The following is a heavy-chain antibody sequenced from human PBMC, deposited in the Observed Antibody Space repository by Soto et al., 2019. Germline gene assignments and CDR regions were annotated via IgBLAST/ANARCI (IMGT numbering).Heavy chain of an antibody. Sequence: GGSLRLSCAASGFTFDDYAMHWVRQAPGKGLEWVSLISGDGGSTYYADSVKGRFTISRDNSKNSLYLQMNSLRTEDTALYYCAKEVGRGGRGVFDYWGQGTLVTVSS. V-gene: IGHV3-43*02. D-gene: IGHD3-10*01. CDR3: AKEVGRGGRGVFDY. CDR1: GFTFDDYA. CDR2: ISGDGGST. J-gene: IGHJ4*02.